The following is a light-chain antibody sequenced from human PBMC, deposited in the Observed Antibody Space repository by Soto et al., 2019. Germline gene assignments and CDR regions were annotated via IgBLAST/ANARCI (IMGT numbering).Light chain of an antibody. CDR2: AAS. Sequence: DLQMTQSPSSLSASVGDRVTITCRARQSISNYLNWYQLKPGKVPKLLIYAASTLQTGVPSRFSGSGSGTDFTLTISSLQPEDSASYYCQQSYSSWATFGGGTKVEIK. CDR1: QSISNY. CDR3: QQSYSSWAT. V-gene: IGKV1-39*01. J-gene: IGKJ4*01.